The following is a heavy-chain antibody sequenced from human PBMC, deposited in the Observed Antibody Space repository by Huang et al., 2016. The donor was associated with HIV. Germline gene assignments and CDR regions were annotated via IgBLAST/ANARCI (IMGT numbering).Heavy chain of an antibody. CDR3: ARWRSTSLTGLDY. CDR1: GVSITSGSYF. CDR2: IYTSGST. Sequence: QVQLQESGPGLVKPSQTLSLLCTVSGVSITSGSYFWSWIRQPAGKGLEWIGHIYTSGSTDYNPSHKSRVTISVDTSKNQFSLRLKSVTAADTALYYCARWRSTSLTGLDYWGQGTLVTVSS. D-gene: IGHD2-2*01. J-gene: IGHJ4*02. V-gene: IGHV4-61*09.